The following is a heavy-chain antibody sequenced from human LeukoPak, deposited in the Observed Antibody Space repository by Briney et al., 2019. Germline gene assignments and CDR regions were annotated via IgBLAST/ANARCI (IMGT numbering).Heavy chain of an antibody. Sequence: GGSLRLSCAASGFTVSSSYMSWVRQAPGKGLEWVSLIYSDANTFYADSVKGRFTISRDNSKNTLYLQMNSLRGEDTAIYYCARELGQTGDRWGAFDIWGQGTMVTVSS. CDR1: GFTVSSSY. D-gene: IGHD7-27*01. CDR2: IYSDANT. V-gene: IGHV3-53*01. J-gene: IGHJ3*02. CDR3: ARELGQTGDRWGAFDI.